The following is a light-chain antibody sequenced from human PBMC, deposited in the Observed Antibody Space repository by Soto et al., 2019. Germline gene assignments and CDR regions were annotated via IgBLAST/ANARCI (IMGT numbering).Light chain of an antibody. Sequence: DIQMTQSPSSLSASVGDRVTITCRSSQRFSDYLNWYQQRPGEAPKLLIHTVSTLQSGVPSRFSGSGSGTEFTLTISSLQPEDDAIYYCQQFYSSPTSFGGGTKVEI. CDR1: QRFSDY. CDR3: QQFYSSPTS. V-gene: IGKV1-39*01. CDR2: TVS. J-gene: IGKJ4*01.